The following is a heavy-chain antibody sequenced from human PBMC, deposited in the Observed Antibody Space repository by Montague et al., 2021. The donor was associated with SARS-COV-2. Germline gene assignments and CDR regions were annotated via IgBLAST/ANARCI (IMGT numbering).Heavy chain of an antibody. Sequence: SETLSLTCTVSGGSISSSNYYWGWVRQPPGKGLEWIGSISYRGDPYYNPSLKSRLTISIDTSQNQFSLKLSSVTAADTAVYYCAKPLATGNYYYWGQRTLVTVSS. J-gene: IGHJ4*02. V-gene: IGHV4-39*01. CDR3: AKPLATGNYYY. CDR2: ISYRGDP. CDR1: GGSISSSNYY. D-gene: IGHD1-1*01.